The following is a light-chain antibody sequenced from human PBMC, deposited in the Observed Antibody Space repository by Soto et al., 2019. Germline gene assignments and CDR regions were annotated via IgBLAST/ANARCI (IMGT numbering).Light chain of an antibody. Sequence: DIQMTQSPSTLSGSVGDRVTITCRASQTISSWLAWYQQKPGKAPKLLIYKASTLKSGVPSRFSGSGSGTEFTLTIRSLQPDDFANYYCQHYNSYSVALGQGTKVELK. CDR2: KAS. V-gene: IGKV1-5*03. CDR3: QHYNSYSVA. CDR1: QTISSW. J-gene: IGKJ1*01.